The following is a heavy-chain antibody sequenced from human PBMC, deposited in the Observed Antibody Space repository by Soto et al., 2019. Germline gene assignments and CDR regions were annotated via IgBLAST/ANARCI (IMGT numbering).Heavy chain of an antibody. CDR2: IRSKAYGGTT. CDR3: TRARDYCSSTRRHSQRWFDP. D-gene: IGHD2-2*01. Sequence: GGSLRLSCTASGFTFGDYAMSWVRQAPGKGLEWVGFIRSKAYGGTTEYAASVKGRFTISRDDSKSIAYLQMNSLKTEDTAVYYCTRARDYCSSTRRHSQRWFDPWGQGPLVTVSS. V-gene: IGHV3-49*04. J-gene: IGHJ5*02. CDR1: GFTFGDYA.